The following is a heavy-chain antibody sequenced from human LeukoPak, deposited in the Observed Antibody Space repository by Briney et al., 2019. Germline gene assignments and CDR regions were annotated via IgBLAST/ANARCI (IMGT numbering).Heavy chain of an antibody. V-gene: IGHV4-31*09. CDR3: SYCSSTSCYEGFDY. D-gene: IGHD2-2*01. Sequence: SQTLSLTCTVSGDSISSPGYYWTWIRQHPGKGLEWIGYIYYSGSTNYNPSLKSRVTISVDTSKNQFSLKLSSVTAADTAVYYCSYCSSTSCYEGFDYWGQGTLVTVSS. CDR1: GDSISSPGYY. CDR2: IYYSGST. J-gene: IGHJ4*02.